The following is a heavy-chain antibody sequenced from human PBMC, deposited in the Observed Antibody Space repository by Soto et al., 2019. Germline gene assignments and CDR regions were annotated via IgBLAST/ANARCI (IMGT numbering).Heavy chain of an antibody. CDR1: GGTFSSYA. D-gene: IGHD3-22*01. J-gene: IGHJ5*02. CDR3: ARENYDSSGQGCWFDP. Sequence: SVKVSCKASGGTFSSYAISWVRQAPGQGLEWMGGIIPIFGTANYAQKFQGRVTITADESTSTAYMELSSLRSEDTAVYYCARENYDSSGQGCWFDPWGQGTLVTVSS. CDR2: IIPIFGTA. V-gene: IGHV1-69*13.